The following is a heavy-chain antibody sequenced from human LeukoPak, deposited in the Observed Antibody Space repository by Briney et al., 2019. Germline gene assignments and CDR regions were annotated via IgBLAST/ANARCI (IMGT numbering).Heavy chain of an antibody. Sequence: SETLSLTCAVYGGSFSGYYWSWIRQPPGKGLEWIGEINHSGSTNYNPSLKSRVTISVDTSKNQFSLKLSSVTAADTAVYYCARGDAAMITGLNNWGQGTLVTVSS. CDR3: ARGDAAMITGLNN. CDR1: GGSFSGYY. CDR2: INHSGST. J-gene: IGHJ4*02. V-gene: IGHV4-34*01. D-gene: IGHD5-18*01.